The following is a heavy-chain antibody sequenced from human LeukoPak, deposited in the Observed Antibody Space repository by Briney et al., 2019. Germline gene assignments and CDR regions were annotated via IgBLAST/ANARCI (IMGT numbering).Heavy chain of an antibody. CDR2: IIPILGIA. V-gene: IGHV1-69*04. J-gene: IGHJ6*03. Sequence: SVKVSSKASGGTFSSYAISWVRQAPGQGLEWMGRIIPILGIANYAQKLQGTVTLNTETPTSTDYMELRCLRSDDTDVYYCARVFWGSTPSSSSERTRVDYYYYMDVWGKGTTVTVSS. CDR1: GGTFSSYA. D-gene: IGHD6-6*01. CDR3: ARVFWGSTPSSSSERTRVDYYYYMDV.